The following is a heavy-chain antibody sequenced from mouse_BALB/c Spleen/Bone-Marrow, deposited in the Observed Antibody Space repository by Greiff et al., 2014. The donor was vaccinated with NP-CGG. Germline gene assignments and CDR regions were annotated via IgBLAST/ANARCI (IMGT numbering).Heavy chain of an antibody. CDR1: GYTFTSYW. CDR3: TRSRGYFDY. CDR2: IYPSDSYT. V-gene: IGHV1-69*02. Sequence: VQLVESGAELVRPGASVKPSCKASGYTFTSYWINWVKQRPGQGLEWIGNIYPSDSYTNYNQKFKDKATLTVDESSSTAYMQLSSPTSEDSAVYYCTRSRGYFDYWGQGTTLTVSS. J-gene: IGHJ2*01.